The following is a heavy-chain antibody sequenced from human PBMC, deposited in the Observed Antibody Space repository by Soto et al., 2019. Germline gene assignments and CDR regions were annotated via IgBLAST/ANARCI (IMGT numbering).Heavy chain of an antibody. Sequence: GGSLRLSCVVSTFTFSNAWMTWVRQAPGRGLEWIGRIKSVTDGGTRDYAAPVKGRFAISRDDSKNTLYLQMNSLKTEDTAVYYCTSGRSTFGLDSWGQGTLVIVSS. J-gene: IGHJ4*02. D-gene: IGHD3-16*01. CDR2: IKSVTDGGTR. CDR1: TFTFSNAW. V-gene: IGHV3-15*01. CDR3: TSGRSTFGLDS.